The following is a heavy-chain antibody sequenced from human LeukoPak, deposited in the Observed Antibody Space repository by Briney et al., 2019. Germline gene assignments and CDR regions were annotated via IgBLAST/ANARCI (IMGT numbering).Heavy chain of an antibody. J-gene: IGHJ4*02. CDR2: IYWDDDK. CDR3: ANFDSSGCYRKFDY. Sequence: EAGPTLVQPTQTLTLTFTFSGSSPSTSGGGVGWIRQPPGQALEWLSLIYWDDDKRYSPSLKSRLTITKDTSKNQVVLTMTNMDPVDTATYYCANFDSSGCYRKFDYWGQGTLVTVSS. CDR1: GSSPSTSGGG. V-gene: IGHV2-5*02. D-gene: IGHD3-22*01.